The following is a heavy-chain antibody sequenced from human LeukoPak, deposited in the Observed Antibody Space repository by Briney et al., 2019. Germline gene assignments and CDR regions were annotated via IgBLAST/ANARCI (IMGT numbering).Heavy chain of an antibody. CDR3: AKEGAAPGPDFDH. Sequence: SETLSLTCAVSGASIRNYYWSWIRQPAGRGLKWIGRIVPGGSTNYNPSLKSRVTMSVDTSKNHFSLKLSSVTAADAAVYYCAKEGAAPGPDFDHWGQGTLVIVSS. V-gene: IGHV4-4*07. CDR2: IVPGGST. J-gene: IGHJ4*02. CDR1: GASIRNYY. D-gene: IGHD6-13*01.